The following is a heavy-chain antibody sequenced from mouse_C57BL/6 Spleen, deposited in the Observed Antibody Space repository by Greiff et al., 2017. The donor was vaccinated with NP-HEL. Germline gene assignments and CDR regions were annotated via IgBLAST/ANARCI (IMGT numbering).Heavy chain of an antibody. Sequence: QVQLKESGAELVKPGASVKISCKASGYAFSSYWMNWVKQRPGTGLEWIGQIYPGDGDTNYNGKFKGKATLTADKSSSTAYMQLSSLTSEDSAVYFCARDTTVVPYAMDYWGQGTSVTVSS. V-gene: IGHV1-80*01. CDR1: GYAFSSYW. J-gene: IGHJ4*01. CDR3: ARDTTVVPYAMDY. CDR2: IYPGDGDT. D-gene: IGHD1-1*01.